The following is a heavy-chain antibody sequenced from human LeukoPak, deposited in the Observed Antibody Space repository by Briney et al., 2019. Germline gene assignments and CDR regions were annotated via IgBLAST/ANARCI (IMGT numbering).Heavy chain of an antibody. CDR2: ISSNGGST. Sequence: GGSLRLSCSASGFTFSNYAMHWVRQAPGKGLEYVSAISSNGGSTYYADSVKGRFTISRDNSKNTLYLQMSSLRAEDTAVYYCVKDRHCSSTSCYAPFDYWGQGTLVTVSS. CDR3: VKDRHCSSTSCYAPFDY. D-gene: IGHD2-2*01. J-gene: IGHJ4*02. CDR1: GFTFSNYA. V-gene: IGHV3-64D*06.